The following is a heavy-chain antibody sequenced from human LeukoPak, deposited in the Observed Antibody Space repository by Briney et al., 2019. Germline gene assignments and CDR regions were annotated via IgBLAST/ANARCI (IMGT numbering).Heavy chain of an antibody. Sequence: PSETLSLTCTVSGGSISSDYWSWIRQPPGKGLEWIGYIDYSGRTYYNPSLKSRITISVDTSKNQFSLKLSSVTAADTAVYYCARGFYSPHYWGQGTLVSVSS. CDR1: GGSISSDY. J-gene: IGHJ4*02. CDR2: IDYSGRT. D-gene: IGHD4-11*01. V-gene: IGHV4-59*01. CDR3: ARGFYSPHY.